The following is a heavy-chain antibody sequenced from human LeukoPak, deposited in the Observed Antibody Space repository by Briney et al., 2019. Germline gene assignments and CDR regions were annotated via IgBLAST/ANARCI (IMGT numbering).Heavy chain of an antibody. V-gene: IGHV4-34*01. D-gene: IGHD2-15*01. CDR2: INHSGST. CDR3: ARGGLLGVVVAATNPGIDY. J-gene: IGHJ4*01. Sequence: SETLSLTCAVYGGSFSGYNWSWIRQPPGKGLEWIGEINHSGSTNYNPSLKSRVTTSVDTSKNQFSLKLSSVTAAATAVYYCARGGLLGVVVAATNPGIDYWGQGTLVTVSS. CDR1: GGSFSGYN.